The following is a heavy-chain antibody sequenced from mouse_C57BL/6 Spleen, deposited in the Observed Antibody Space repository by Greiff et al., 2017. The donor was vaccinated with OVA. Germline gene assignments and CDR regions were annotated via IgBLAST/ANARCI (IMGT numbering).Heavy chain of an antibody. CDR3: AKDSWSDY. Sequence: VQLKESGGGLVKPGGSLKLSCAASGFTFSDYGMHWVRQAPEKGLEWVAYISSGSSTIYYADTVKGRFTISRDNAKNTLFLQMTSLRSEDTAMYYCAKDSWSDYWGQGTTLTVSS. CDR2: ISSGSSTI. D-gene: IGHD1-1*01. CDR1: GFTFSDYG. J-gene: IGHJ2*01. V-gene: IGHV5-17*01.